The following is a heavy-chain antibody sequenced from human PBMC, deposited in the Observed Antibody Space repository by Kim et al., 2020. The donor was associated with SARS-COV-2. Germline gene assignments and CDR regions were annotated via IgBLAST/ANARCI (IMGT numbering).Heavy chain of an antibody. D-gene: IGHD4-4*01. V-gene: IGHV3-30*04. Sequence: GGSLRLSCVASGFVFSTRALHWVRQAPGKGLEWVTVISFDASEKYYADSVKGRFTISRDSSKNTLYLQMNSLRPDDTAVYYCATDEHSHRVLGSNYFGVDVWGQGTAVSVSS. CDR2: ISFDASEK. J-gene: IGHJ6*02. CDR1: GFVFSTRA. CDR3: ATDEHSHRVLGSNYFGVDV.